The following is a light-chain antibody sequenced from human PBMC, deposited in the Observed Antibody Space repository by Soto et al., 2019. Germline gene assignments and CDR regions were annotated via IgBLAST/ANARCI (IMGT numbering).Light chain of an antibody. CDR1: SSDVGGYKY. V-gene: IGLV2-14*03. Sequence: QSALTQPASVSGSPGQSVTISCTGSSSDVGGYKYVSWYQQHPGKAPKLIIYDVSHRPSGVSSRFSGSKSGNTASLTISGLQAEDEADYYCNSYTSSSALVFGGGTKVTVL. J-gene: IGLJ2*01. CDR3: NSYTSSSALV. CDR2: DVS.